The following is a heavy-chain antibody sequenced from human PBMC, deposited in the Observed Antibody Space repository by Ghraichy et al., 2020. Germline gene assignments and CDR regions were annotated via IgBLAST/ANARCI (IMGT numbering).Heavy chain of an antibody. CDR1: GGSISSYY. J-gene: IGHJ4*02. CDR3: ARDLEGSGSYYPFDY. V-gene: IGHV4-59*01. D-gene: IGHD3-10*01. Sequence: SQTLSLTCTVSGGSISSYYWSWIRQPPGKGLEWIGYIYYSGSTNYNPSLKSRVTISVDTSKNQFSLKLSSVTAADTAVYYCARDLEGSGSYYPFDYWGQETLVTVSS. CDR2: IYYSGST.